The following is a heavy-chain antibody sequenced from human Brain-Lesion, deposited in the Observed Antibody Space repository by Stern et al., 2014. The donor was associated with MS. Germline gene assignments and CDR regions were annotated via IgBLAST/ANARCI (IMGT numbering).Heavy chain of an antibody. V-gene: IGHV4-59*01. J-gene: IGHJ5*02. CDR2: IYNSGGT. D-gene: IGHD3-22*01. Sequence: QLQLHESGPGLVKPSETLSLTCTVSGVSIRDYYWSWIRQPPGKGLQWIGYIYNSGGTKYNPSRKSRVTISIDASTKEFSLKLRSVTAADTAVYYCARHYDSTGYGRENWFDPWGQGTLVTVSS. CDR3: ARHYDSTGYGRENWFDP. CDR1: GVSIRDYY.